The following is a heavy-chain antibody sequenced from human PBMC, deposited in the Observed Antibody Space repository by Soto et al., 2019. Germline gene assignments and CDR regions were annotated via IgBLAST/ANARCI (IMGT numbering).Heavy chain of an antibody. D-gene: IGHD3-10*01. V-gene: IGHV4-59*01. CDR3: ARDKGGAFLKGSGMDV. CDR2: IYYSGEA. Sequence: QVQLQESGPGLVKPSETLSLTCTVSGDSISRYYWSWIRLSPGKGLEWIGYIYYSGEANYNPSVKSRVNISVDRTKNQFSPKLSSVTAADTAVYYCARDKGGAFLKGSGMDVWGQGTTVTVSS. CDR1: GDSISRYY. J-gene: IGHJ6*02.